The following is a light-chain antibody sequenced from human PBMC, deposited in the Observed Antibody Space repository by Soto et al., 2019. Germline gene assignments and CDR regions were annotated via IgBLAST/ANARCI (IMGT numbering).Light chain of an antibody. Sequence: DIPMTQSPSSLSASVGDRVTITCRASRSISNYLNWYQQKSGKVPRLLIYAASSLQPGVPSRFSGTGTGTAFTLTITSLQPEDSATYYCQQSYIVPRFGPGTRVDLK. CDR2: AAS. J-gene: IGKJ1*01. CDR3: QQSYIVPR. CDR1: RSISNY. V-gene: IGKV1-39*01.